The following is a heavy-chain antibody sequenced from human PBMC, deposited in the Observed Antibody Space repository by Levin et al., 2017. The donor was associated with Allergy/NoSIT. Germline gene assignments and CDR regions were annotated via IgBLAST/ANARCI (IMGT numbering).Heavy chain of an antibody. D-gene: IGHD2-15*01. Sequence: GGSLRLSCAASGFTFDDYTMHWVRQAPGKGLEWVSLISWDGGSTYYADSVKGRFTISRDNSKNSLYLQMNSLRTEDTALYYCAHSLGYCSGGDCSFDYWGQGTLVTVSS. J-gene: IGHJ4*02. CDR3: AHSLGYCSGGDCSFDY. V-gene: IGHV3-43*01. CDR2: ISWDGGST. CDR1: GFTFDDYT.